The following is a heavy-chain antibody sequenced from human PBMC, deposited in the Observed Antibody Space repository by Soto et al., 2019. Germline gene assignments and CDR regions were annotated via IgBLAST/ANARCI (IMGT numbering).Heavy chain of an antibody. CDR3: ARGPYDSSGSYSRLFDA. V-gene: IGHV1-3*04. Sequence: ASVKVSCKASGYTFTAYGIHWVRQAPGESLEWMGWINTDNGKTKNSQKFQGRVTITRDTFASTAYMELSSLRSEDTAMYLCARGPYDSSGSYSRLFDAWGRGSLVTVSS. CDR2: INTDNGKT. CDR1: GYTFTAYG. D-gene: IGHD3-22*01. J-gene: IGHJ5*02.